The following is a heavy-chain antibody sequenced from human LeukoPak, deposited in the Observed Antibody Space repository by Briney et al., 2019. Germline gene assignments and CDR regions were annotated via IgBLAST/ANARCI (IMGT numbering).Heavy chain of an antibody. Sequence: GGSLRLSCAASGFTFSSYAMHWVRQAPGKGLEWVAVISYDGSNKYYADSVKGRFTISRDNSKNTLYLQMNSLRAEDTAVYYCARDTLTYCGGDCYEYFQHWGQGTLVTVSS. CDR2: ISYDGSNK. D-gene: IGHD2-21*02. CDR1: GFTFSSYA. CDR3: ARDTLTYCGGDCYEYFQH. V-gene: IGHV3-30-3*01. J-gene: IGHJ1*01.